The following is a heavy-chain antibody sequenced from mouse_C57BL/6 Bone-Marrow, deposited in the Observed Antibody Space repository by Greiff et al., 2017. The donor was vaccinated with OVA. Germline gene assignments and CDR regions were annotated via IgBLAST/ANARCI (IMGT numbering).Heavy chain of an antibody. J-gene: IGHJ3*01. CDR3: ARHYYGSRAWFAY. V-gene: IGHV1-7*01. Sequence: VQRVESGAELAKPGASVKLSCKASGYTFTSYWMHWVKQRPGQGLEWIGYINPSSGYTKYNQKFKDKATLTADKSSSTAYMQLSSLTYEDSAVYYCARHYYGSRAWFAYWGQGTLVTVSA. CDR1: GYTFTSYW. D-gene: IGHD1-1*01. CDR2: INPSSGYT.